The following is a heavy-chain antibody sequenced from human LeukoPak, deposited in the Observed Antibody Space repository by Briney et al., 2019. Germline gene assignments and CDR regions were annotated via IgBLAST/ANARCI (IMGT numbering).Heavy chain of an antibody. CDR1: GFTFSSCA. V-gene: IGHV3-23*01. CDR3: AKSMVRGVIITGSYGMDV. D-gene: IGHD3-10*01. J-gene: IGHJ6*02. CDR2: ISGSGGST. Sequence: GGSLRLSCAASGFTFSSCAMSRVRQAPGKVLEWVSAISGSGGSTYYADSVKGRFTISRDNSKNTLYLQMNSLRAEDTAVYYCAKSMVRGVIITGSYGMDVWGQGTTVTVSS.